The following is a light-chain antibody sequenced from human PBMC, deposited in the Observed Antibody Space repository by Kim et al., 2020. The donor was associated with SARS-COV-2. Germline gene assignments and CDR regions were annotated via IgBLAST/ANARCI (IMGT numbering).Light chain of an antibody. CDR1: SSNIGMKH. V-gene: IGLV1-47*01. CDR3: ATWDDSLSGEV. Sequence: GQTVTISCSGSSSNIGMKHVYWYRQLPGTAPKLLIYRNNKRPSGIPDRISGSKSDTSASLAISGLRSEDEAEYYCATWDDSLSGEVFGGGTKLTVL. J-gene: IGLJ3*02. CDR2: RNN.